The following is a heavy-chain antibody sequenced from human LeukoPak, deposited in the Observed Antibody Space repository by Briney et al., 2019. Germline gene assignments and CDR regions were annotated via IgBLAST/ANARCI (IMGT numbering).Heavy chain of an antibody. V-gene: IGHV4-39*07. CDR1: GGSISSSSYY. J-gene: IGHJ3*02. Sequence: PSETLSLTCTVSGGSISSSSYYWGWIRQPPGKGLEWIGSISYSGSTYYNPSLKSRVTMSVDTSKKQFSLKLSSVTALDTAVYYCARSGDVVARDDAFDIWGQGTMVTVSS. CDR2: ISYSGST. D-gene: IGHD6-6*01. CDR3: ARSGDVVARDDAFDI.